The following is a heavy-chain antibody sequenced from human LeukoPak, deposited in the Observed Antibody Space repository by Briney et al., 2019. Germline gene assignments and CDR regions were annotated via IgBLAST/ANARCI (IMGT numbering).Heavy chain of an antibody. J-gene: IGHJ1*01. CDR2: ISSSGSST. Sequence: GGSLRLSCAASGFTFSDYYMSWIRQAPGKGLEWVSYISSSGSSTYYADSVKGRFTISTDNSKNTLFLQMNSLRAEDTAVYYCARDGSQRALQYWGQGTLVTVSS. CDR1: GFTFSDYY. CDR3: ARDGSQRALQY. V-gene: IGHV3-11*01.